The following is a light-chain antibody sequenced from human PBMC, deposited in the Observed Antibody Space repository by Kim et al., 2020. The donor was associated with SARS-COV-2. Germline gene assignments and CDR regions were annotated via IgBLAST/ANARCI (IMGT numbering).Light chain of an antibody. CDR2: SAS. CDR1: QTVSSSY. V-gene: IGKV3-20*01. CDR3: QQYDSSRWT. Sequence: EIVLTQSPGTLSLSPGERATLSCGASQTVSSSYLAWYQQKPGQAPRLLIYSASSRATGIPDRFSGSGSGTDFTLTISSLEPEDFAVYYCQQYDSSRWTFGQGSKVDIK. J-gene: IGKJ1*01.